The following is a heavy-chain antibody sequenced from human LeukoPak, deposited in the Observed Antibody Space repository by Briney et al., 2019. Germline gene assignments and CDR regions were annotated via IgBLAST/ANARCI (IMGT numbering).Heavy chain of an antibody. CDR3: ARSGRITMVRGANNWFDP. V-gene: IGHV1-2*02. J-gene: IGHJ5*02. CDR1: GYTFTGYY. CDR2: INPNSGGT. D-gene: IGHD3-10*01. Sequence: ASVKVSCKASGYTFTGYYMHWVRQAPGQGLEWMGWINPNSGGTNYAQKFQGRVTMTRDTSISTAYMELSRLRSDDTAVYYCARSGRITMVRGANNWFDPWGQGTLVTVSS.